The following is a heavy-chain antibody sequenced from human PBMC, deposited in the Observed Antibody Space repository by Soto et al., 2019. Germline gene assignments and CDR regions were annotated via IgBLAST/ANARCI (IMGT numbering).Heavy chain of an antibody. CDR1: GFTFSSYA. CDR3: ARDDIVVVPAAMEDYYYGMDV. Sequence: GGSLRLSCAASGFTFSSYAMHWVRQAPGKGLEWVAVISYDGSNKYYADSVKGRFTISRDNSKNTLYLQMNSLRAEDTAVYYCARDDIVVVPAAMEDYYYGMDVWGQGTTVTVSS. CDR2: ISYDGSNK. D-gene: IGHD2-2*01. V-gene: IGHV3-30-3*01. J-gene: IGHJ6*02.